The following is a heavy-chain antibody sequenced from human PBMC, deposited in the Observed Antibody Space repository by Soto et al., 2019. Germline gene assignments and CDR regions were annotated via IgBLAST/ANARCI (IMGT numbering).Heavy chain of an antibody. J-gene: IGHJ5*02. V-gene: IGHV4-30-4*01. CDR1: GGSIRRGGYY. D-gene: IGHD6-13*01. Sequence: TLSPPCTVSGGSIRRGGYYLSWIRQPPGKGLEWIGYIYYSGSTYYNPSLKSRVTISVDTSKNQFSLKLSSVTAADTAVYYCARERPDGSRLDPWGQGTLVTVSS. CDR2: IYYSGST. CDR3: ARERPDGSRLDP.